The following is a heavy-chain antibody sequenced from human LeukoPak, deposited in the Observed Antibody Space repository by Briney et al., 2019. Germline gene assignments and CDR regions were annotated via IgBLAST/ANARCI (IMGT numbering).Heavy chain of an antibody. Sequence: SETLSLTCSVSGYSISTGYYWGWIRQPPGKGLEWIGSIYHSGSTYYNPSLKSRVTISVDTSKNQFSLKLSSVTAADTAVYHCARVFGELNDFDCWGQGTLVTVSS. CDR1: GYSISTGYY. J-gene: IGHJ4*02. CDR2: IYHSGST. V-gene: IGHV4-38-2*02. CDR3: ARVFGELNDFDC. D-gene: IGHD3-10*01.